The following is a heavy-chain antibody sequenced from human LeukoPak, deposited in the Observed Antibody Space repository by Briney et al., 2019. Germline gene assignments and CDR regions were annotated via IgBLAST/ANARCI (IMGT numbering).Heavy chain of an antibody. Sequence: SETLSLTCTVSGGSISSYYWSWIRQPPGKGLEWIGYIYYSGSTNYNPSLKSRVTISVDTSKNQFSLKLSSATAADTAVYYCARHGAGTTVDYWGQGTLVTVSS. J-gene: IGHJ4*02. CDR3: ARHGAGTTVDY. V-gene: IGHV4-59*08. CDR2: IYYSGST. CDR1: GGSISSYY. D-gene: IGHD1-1*01.